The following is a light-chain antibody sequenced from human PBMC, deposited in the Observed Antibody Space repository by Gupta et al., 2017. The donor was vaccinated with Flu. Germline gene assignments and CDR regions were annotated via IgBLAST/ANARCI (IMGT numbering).Light chain of an antibody. CDR1: HDISKY. Sequence: DIQMTQSPSSLSASVGDRVTITCQASHDISKYLNWYQQKPGKAPKLLIYDASNLETGVPSRFSGSRSGTDFTFTSSSLQPEDIATYYCQQDDNLPTFGQGTRLEIK. CDR3: QQDDNLPT. J-gene: IGKJ5*01. V-gene: IGKV1-33*01. CDR2: DAS.